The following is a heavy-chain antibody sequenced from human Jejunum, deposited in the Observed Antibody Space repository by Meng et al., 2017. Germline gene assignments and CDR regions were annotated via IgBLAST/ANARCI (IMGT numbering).Heavy chain of an antibody. J-gene: IGHJ4*02. CDR3: ARGQGNALRYFDWLPPRLYYFDY. CDR1: GGSSSAYY. D-gene: IGHD3-9*01. CDR2: INHSGST. V-gene: IGHV4-34*01. Sequence: SETLSLTCAVYGGSSSAYYWTWIRQPPGKGLEWIGEINHSGSTNYNPSLKSRLTISVDTSKNQFSLKLTSVTAADTAVYYCARGQGNALRYFDWLPPRLYYFDYWGQGTQVTVSS.